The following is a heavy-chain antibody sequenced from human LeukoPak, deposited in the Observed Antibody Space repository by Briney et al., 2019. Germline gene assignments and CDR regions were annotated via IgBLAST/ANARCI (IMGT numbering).Heavy chain of an antibody. V-gene: IGHV1-46*01. CDR1: GYTFTSYG. J-gene: IGHJ6*02. D-gene: IGHD3-10*01. CDR3: AREDWRYGSGGYYSRHNYYGMDV. CDR2: INPSGGST. Sequence: ASVKVSCKASGYTFTSYGISWVRQAPGQGLEWMGIINPSGGSTNYAQKFQGRVTITADKSTSTAYMELSSLRSEDTAVYYCAREDWRYGSGGYYSRHNYYGMDVWGQGTTVTVSS.